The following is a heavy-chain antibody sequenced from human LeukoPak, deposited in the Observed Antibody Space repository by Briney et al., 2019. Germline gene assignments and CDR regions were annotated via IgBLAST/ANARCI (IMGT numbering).Heavy chain of an antibody. Sequence: GESLKISRKGFGYDFTDYWIAWVRQRPGKGLEWMGNINPANSVITHSPSFRGQVTISVDNSVSTAYLQLTSLQASDTAIYYCARHYHYAWFGYWGQGSPVTVSS. D-gene: IGHD3-16*01. CDR1: GYDFTDYW. CDR3: ARHYHYAWFGY. CDR2: INPANSVI. J-gene: IGHJ4*02. V-gene: IGHV5-51*01.